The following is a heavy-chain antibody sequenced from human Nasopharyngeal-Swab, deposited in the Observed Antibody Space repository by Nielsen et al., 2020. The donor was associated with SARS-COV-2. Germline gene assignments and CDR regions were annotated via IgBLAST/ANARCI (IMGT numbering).Heavy chain of an antibody. CDR3: AKELEIVVVPDFNYGMDV. J-gene: IGHJ6*02. D-gene: IGHD2-2*03. Sequence: SRAASGFTFCSYGMHWVRPATRKGPEWVAVISYDGSNKYYAASVKGRFTISRDNSKNTLYLQMNSLRAEDTAVYSCAKELEIVVVPDFNYGMDVWGQGTTVTVSS. CDR1: GFTFCSYG. CDR2: ISYDGSNK. V-gene: IGHV3-30*18.